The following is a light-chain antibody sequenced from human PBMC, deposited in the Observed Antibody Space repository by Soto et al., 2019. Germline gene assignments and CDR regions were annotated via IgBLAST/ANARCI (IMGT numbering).Light chain of an antibody. Sequence: DIQLTQSPSSLSASVGDRVTITCRASQGITDYLAWYQQKPGQVPNLLIYAASTLQAGVPSRFSASGSGTDLTLNITGLQHEAVATCYYQNYNSALLTFGQGTKVEIK. CDR3: QNYNSALLT. CDR2: AAS. J-gene: IGKJ1*01. V-gene: IGKV1-27*01. CDR1: QGITDY.